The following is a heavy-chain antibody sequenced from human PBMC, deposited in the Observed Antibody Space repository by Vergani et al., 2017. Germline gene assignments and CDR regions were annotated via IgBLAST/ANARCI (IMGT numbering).Heavy chain of an antibody. V-gene: IGHV5-10-1*01. CDR3: AREAGNAHHDNWFDP. D-gene: IGHD1-1*01. CDR1: GYSFTSYW. J-gene: IGHJ5*02. Sequence: EVQLVQSGAEVKKPGESLRISCKGSGYSFTSYWISWVRQMPGKGLEWMGRIAPSDSYTNYSPSFQGHVTISADKSISTAYLQWSSLKASDTAMYYCAREAGNAHHDNWFDPWGQGTLVTVSS. CDR2: IAPSDSYT.